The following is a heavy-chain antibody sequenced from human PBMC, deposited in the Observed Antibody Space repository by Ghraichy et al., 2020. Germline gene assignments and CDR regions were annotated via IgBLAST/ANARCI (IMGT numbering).Heavy chain of an antibody. D-gene: IGHD1-1*01. V-gene: IGHV3-33*01. CDR1: GFTFSSNG. CDR2: IWYDGSNY. Sequence: LSLTCAASGFTFSSNGMHWVRQAPGKGLEWVAVIWYDGSNYYYADSVKGRFTVSRDNSKNTLYLQMNSLRAEDTAVYYCARDRENVFDYWGQGTLVTVSS. J-gene: IGHJ4*02. CDR3: ARDRENVFDY.